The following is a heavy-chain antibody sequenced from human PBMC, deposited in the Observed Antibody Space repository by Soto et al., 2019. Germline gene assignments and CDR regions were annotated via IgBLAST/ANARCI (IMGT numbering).Heavy chain of an antibody. CDR2: VYYTGST. J-gene: IGHJ4*02. CDR3: ARELTVTSLFDY. CDR1: GGSINSADYY. Sequence: QVQLRESGPGLLKPSQTLSLTCTVSGGSINSADYYWSWIRQSPGEGLEWIGDVYYTGSTNYNPSLESRVTLSVDTSQNQFSLKVNSVTAADTAVYYCARELTVTSLFDYWGQGILVTVSS. V-gene: IGHV4-30-4*01. D-gene: IGHD7-27*01.